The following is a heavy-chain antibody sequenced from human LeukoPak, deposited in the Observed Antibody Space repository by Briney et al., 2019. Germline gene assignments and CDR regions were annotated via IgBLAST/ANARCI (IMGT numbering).Heavy chain of an antibody. V-gene: IGHV5-51*01. Sequence: GESLKISCKGSGYRFTGYWIGWVRQMPGKGLEWMGIIYPGDSDTRYSPSFQGQVTISADKSISTAYLQWSSLKASDTAMYYCASLDIVVVPAAPDAFDIWGQGTMVTVSS. CDR3: ASLDIVVVPAAPDAFDI. CDR1: GYRFTGYW. J-gene: IGHJ3*02. D-gene: IGHD2-2*01. CDR2: IYPGDSDT.